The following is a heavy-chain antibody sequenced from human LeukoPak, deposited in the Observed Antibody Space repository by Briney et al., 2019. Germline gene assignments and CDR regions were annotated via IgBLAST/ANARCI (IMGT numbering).Heavy chain of an antibody. CDR3: ARGYESYYYYMDV. J-gene: IGHJ6*03. CDR2: ITSGSSYI. D-gene: IGHD3-3*01. V-gene: IGHV3-21*01. CDR1: GFTFSSYN. Sequence: PGGSLRLSCAASGFTFSSYNMNWVRQAPGKRLEWVSSITSGSSYIYYADSVKGRFTISRDNAKNSLYLQMNSLRAEDTAVYYCARGYESYYYYMDVWGKGTTVTVSS.